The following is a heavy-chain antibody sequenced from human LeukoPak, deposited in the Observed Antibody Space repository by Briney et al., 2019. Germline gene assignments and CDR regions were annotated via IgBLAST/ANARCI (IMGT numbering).Heavy chain of an antibody. CDR1: GYTFTSYY. D-gene: IGHD3-9*01. Sequence: ASVKVSCKASGYTFTSYYMHWVRQAPGQGLEWMGIINPSGGSTSYAQKFQGRVTISVDTSKNQFSLKLSSVTAADTAVYYCAREKLRYFDWLRGYFDYWGQGTLVTVSS. CDR3: AREKLRYFDWLRGYFDY. J-gene: IGHJ4*02. CDR2: INPSGGST. V-gene: IGHV1-46*01.